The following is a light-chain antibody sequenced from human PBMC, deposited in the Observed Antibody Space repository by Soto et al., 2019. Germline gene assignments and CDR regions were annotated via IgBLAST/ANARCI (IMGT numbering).Light chain of an antibody. J-gene: IGKJ4*01. CDR1: QNLNNK. CDR3: QHYNNWPLT. Sequence: EIVVTQSPATLSLSPGQRATLSCRTSQNLNNKLVWYQQKPGQAPRLLIYGASTLATGIPARFSGSGSGTEFTLTISSLQSEEFAVYYCQHYNNWPLTFGGGTKVEIK. CDR2: GAS. V-gene: IGKV3-15*01.